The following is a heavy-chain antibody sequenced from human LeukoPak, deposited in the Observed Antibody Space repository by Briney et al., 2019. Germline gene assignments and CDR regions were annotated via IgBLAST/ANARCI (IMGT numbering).Heavy chain of an antibody. J-gene: IGHJ3*02. V-gene: IGHV3-7*01. Sequence: PGGPLRLSCAASGFTFSSYWMSWVRQAPGKGLEWVANIKQDGSEKYYVDSVKGRFTISRDNAKNSLYLQMNSLRAEDTAVYYCARARSEGRDAFDIWGQGTMVTVSS. CDR3: ARARSEGRDAFDI. CDR2: IKQDGSEK. CDR1: GFTFSSYW. D-gene: IGHD2-15*01.